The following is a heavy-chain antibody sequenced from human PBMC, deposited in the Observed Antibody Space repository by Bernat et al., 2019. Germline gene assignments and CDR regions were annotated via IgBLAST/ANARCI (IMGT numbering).Heavy chain of an antibody. CDR3: VRDRGAGWLDP. V-gene: IGHV3-74*03. CDR1: GFTLSDYW. D-gene: IGHD3-10*01. J-gene: IGHJ5*02. CDR2: IKSDGSFT. Sequence: EVPLVESGGGLVQPGGSLRLSCSASGFTLSDYWMHWVRQLPGKGLVWVSLIKSDGSFTTYADSVKGRFTISRDNAKNTLYLQMNSLRAEDTAVYYCVRDRGAGWLDPWGQGTLVTVSS.